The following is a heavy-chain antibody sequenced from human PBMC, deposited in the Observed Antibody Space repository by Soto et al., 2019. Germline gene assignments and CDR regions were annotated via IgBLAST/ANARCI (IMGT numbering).Heavy chain of an antibody. CDR2: ISPDGVRT. Sequence: ASVKVSCKASGYTFTTYYMHWVRQAPGQGLEWMGIISPDGVRTSYAQKFQGRVTMTRDTSTSTVYMELSSLRSEDTAVYSCATRDPGHYWGQGTLVTVSS. CDR3: ATRDPGHY. J-gene: IGHJ4*02. V-gene: IGHV1-46*01. CDR1: GYTFTTYY.